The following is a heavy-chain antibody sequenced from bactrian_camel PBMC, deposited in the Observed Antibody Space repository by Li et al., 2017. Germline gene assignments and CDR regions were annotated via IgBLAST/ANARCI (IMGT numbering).Heavy chain of an antibody. CDR3: KIDRRRCGSTWFRLDV. J-gene: IGHJ4*01. CDR2: IDWEGST. D-gene: IGHD5*01. V-gene: IGHV3S26*01. Sequence: HVQLVESGGGSVQAGGSLKLSCTASGFTYSRNCMNWYRQAPGKEREFVSSIDWEGSTSYAESVSGRFTISQDTAKNTAYLQMDSLKLEDTAMYYCKIDRRRCGSTWFRLDVWGQGTQVTVS. CDR1: GFTYSRNC.